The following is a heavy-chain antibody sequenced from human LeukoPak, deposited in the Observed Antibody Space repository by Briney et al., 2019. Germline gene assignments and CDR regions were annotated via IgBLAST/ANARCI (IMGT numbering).Heavy chain of an antibody. J-gene: IGHJ4*02. Sequence: GGSLRLSCAASGFTFSSYGIHWVRQAPGKGLEWVAVIWYDGSYKYCADSVKGRFTISRDNSKNTLYLQMNSLGAEDTAVYFCARQRQQLWYDWGQGTLVTVSS. D-gene: IGHD5-18*01. V-gene: IGHV3-33*01. CDR1: GFTFSSYG. CDR2: IWYDGSYK. CDR3: ARQRQQLWYD.